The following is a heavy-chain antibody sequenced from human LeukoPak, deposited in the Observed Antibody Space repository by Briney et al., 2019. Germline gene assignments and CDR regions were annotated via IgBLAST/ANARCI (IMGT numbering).Heavy chain of an antibody. CDR3: DVYGLGFNP. Sequence: GGSLTLSCAVSGFTFSNYWMSWVRQAPGKGLEWVANIKQDGSQKYFVDSVKGRSTISRDNAKNSLYLQVNRLRAEHTAVYYCDVYGLGFNPWGHGTLVTVS. CDR1: GFTFSNYW. J-gene: IGHJ5*02. V-gene: IGHV3-7*01. D-gene: IGHD3-10*01. CDR2: IKQDGSQK.